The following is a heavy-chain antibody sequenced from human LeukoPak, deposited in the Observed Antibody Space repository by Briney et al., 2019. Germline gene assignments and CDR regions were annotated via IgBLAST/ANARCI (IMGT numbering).Heavy chain of an antibody. CDR3: ARTLMALDGDLGWFDP. CDR1: GYTFTSYG. J-gene: IGHJ5*02. CDR2: ISAYNGNT. D-gene: IGHD4-17*01. V-gene: IGHV1-18*01. Sequence: EASVKVSCKASGYTFTSYGISWVRQAPGQGREGMGWISAYNGNTNYAQNLQGRVTMPKDTSTSAAYMELRSLRSDDTAVYYCARTLMALDGDLGWFDPWGQGTLVTVSS.